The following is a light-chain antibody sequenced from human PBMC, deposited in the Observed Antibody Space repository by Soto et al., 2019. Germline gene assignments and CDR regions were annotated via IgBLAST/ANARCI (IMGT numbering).Light chain of an antibody. V-gene: IGLV2-11*01. CDR2: DVK. Sequence: QSVLTQPRSVSGSPGQSVTLSCTGTSSDVGGYNYVTWYQQYPGKAPKVMIYDVKTRPSGVPDRFSGSKSGNTASLTISGPQAEDEADYYCCSYAGDYTFVFGPGTKLSVL. CDR1: SSDVGGYNY. CDR3: CSYAGDYTFV. J-gene: IGLJ1*01.